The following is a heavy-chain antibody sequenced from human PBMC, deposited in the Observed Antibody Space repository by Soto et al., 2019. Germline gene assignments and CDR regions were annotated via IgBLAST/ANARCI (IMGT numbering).Heavy chain of an antibody. CDR3: ARAIGPTLFDY. Sequence: PGGSLRLSCSASGFTFSSYDMHWVRQAPGKGLEWVSASGTAGDTNYAGSVKGRFTISRENAKNSLYLQMNSLRAGDTAIYFCARAIGPTLFDYWGQGTLVTVSS. J-gene: IGHJ4*02. CDR2: SGTAGDT. V-gene: IGHV3-13*04. CDR1: GFTFSSYD. D-gene: IGHD3-22*01.